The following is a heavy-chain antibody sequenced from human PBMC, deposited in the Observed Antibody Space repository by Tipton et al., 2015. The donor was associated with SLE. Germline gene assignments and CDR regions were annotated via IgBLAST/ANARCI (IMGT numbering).Heavy chain of an antibody. D-gene: IGHD6-6*01. CDR1: GGSFSSYY. Sequence: TLSLTCAVYGGSFSSYYWSWIRQPPGKGLEWIGYIYYSGRTNYNPSLRSRVTISVDTSKNQFSLKLSSVTAADTAVYYCASGLYSSWGLFFDNWGQGTVVTVSS. CDR3: ASGLYSSWGLFFDN. V-gene: IGHV4-59*01. CDR2: IYYSGRT. J-gene: IGHJ4*02.